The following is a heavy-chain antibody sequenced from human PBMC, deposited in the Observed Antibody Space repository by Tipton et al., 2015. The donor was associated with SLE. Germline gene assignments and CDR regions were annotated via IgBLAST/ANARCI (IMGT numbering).Heavy chain of an antibody. CDR1: GASISTYY. V-gene: IGHV4-59*01. CDR2: IYYSGST. J-gene: IGHJ1*01. Sequence: TLSLTCTVSGASISTYYWNWIRQPPGKGLEWIGYIYYSGSTNYNPSLKSRVTISVEASKNQFSLELSSVTAADTAVYYCASNNWSYGYFCRWGQGPLVTVSS. D-gene: IGHD1-20*01. CDR3: ASNNWSYGYFCR.